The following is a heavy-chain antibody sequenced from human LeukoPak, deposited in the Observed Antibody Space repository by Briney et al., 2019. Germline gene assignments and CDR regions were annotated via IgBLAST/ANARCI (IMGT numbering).Heavy chain of an antibody. D-gene: IGHD4-23*01. CDR1: GFTFSSYR. CDR2: ISSSSTYI. CDR3: ARDPYGGLFDS. Sequence: GGSLRLSCAASGFTFSSYRMNWVRQAPGKGLEWVSSISSSSTYIYYADSVKGRLTISRDNAKNSLYVQMNSLRAEDTAVYYCARDPYGGLFDSWGQGTLVTVSS. J-gene: IGHJ4*02. V-gene: IGHV3-21*01.